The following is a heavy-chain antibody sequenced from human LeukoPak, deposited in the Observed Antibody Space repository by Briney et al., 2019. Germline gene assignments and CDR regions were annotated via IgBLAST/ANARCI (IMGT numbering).Heavy chain of an antibody. CDR2: INPDGSGK. CDR1: GFILSTYW. J-gene: IGHJ4*02. CDR3: ASWGAGGNS. D-gene: IGHD3-16*01. V-gene: IGHV3-7*01. Sequence: GESLRLSCEASGFILSTYWMNWVRQVPGKGLDWVANINPDGSGKRYVDSVKGRFTIARDNADNSLSLQMNSLRAEDTAVYYCASWGAGGNSWGQGTLVTVSS.